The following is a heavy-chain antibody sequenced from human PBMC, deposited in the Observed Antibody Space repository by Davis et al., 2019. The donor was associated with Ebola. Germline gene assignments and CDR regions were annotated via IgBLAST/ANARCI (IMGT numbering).Heavy chain of an antibody. J-gene: IGHJ3*02. CDR2: IYYSGTT. Sequence: PSETLSLTCTVSGGSISSHHWIWIRQPPGKGLEWIGHIYYSGTTNYNPSLKSRVAIFLDTSKNQFSLMVSSVTAADTAVYYCARGDVDRSAFDIWGQGTMVTVSS. V-gene: IGHV4-59*11. CDR3: ARGDVDRSAFDI. D-gene: IGHD5-12*01. CDR1: GGSISSHH.